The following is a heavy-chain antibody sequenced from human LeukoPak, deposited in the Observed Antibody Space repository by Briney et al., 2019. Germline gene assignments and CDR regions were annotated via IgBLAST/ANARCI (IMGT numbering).Heavy chain of an antibody. CDR1: GMTFSDYS. D-gene: IGHD5-24*01. V-gene: IGHV3-48*04. CDR2: ISNGGSTI. CDR3: AGVDGTFSHNFYMDV. Sequence: GGSLRLSCEGFGMTFSDYSMNWVRQAPGKGLEWISFISNGGSTIYYAGSVKGRFTISRDNARNALYLLMNSLRGDDTALYYCAGVDGTFSHNFYMDVWGKGSTVTVSS. J-gene: IGHJ6*03.